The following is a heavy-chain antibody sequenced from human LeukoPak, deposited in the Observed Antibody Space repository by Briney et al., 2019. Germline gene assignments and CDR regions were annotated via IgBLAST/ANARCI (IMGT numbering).Heavy chain of an antibody. Sequence: PGGSLRLSCAASGFTLDDYGMSCVRHAPGKGLEWGSGINWNGGSTGYADSVKGRFTISRDNAKNSLYLQMNSLRAEDTALYYCAREGRYYGSGSHRDGFDIWGQGTMVTVSS. CDR1: GFTLDDYG. CDR3: AREGRYYGSGSHRDGFDI. D-gene: IGHD3-10*01. J-gene: IGHJ3*02. V-gene: IGHV3-20*04. CDR2: INWNGGST.